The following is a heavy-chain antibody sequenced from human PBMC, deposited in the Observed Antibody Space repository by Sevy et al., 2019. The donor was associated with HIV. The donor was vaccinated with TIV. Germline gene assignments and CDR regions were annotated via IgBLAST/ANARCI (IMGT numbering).Heavy chain of an antibody. CDR1: GFTFSSYE. Sequence: GGSLRLSCAASGFTFSSYEMNWVRQAPGKGLEWVSYISNSGTAMYYSDSVRGRFTISRYNARRSLYLQMNSLRAEDTAVYYCARDLPPSATTVPHFDCWGQGALVTVSS. CDR2: ISNSGTAM. CDR3: ARDLPPSATTVPHFDC. J-gene: IGHJ4*02. D-gene: IGHD4-4*01. V-gene: IGHV3-48*03.